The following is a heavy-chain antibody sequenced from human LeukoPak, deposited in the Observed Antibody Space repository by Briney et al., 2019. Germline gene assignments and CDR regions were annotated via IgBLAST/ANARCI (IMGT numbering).Heavy chain of an antibody. CDR1: GFTFSNYW. CDR3: ARDSTSWYVFD. J-gene: IGHJ4*02. D-gene: IGHD6-13*01. Sequence: GGSLRLSCAGSGFTFSNYWMNWVRRAPGKGLEWVSTISGSSTDISYADPVKGRFTISRDNAKNSLYLQMNSLRAEDTAVYYCARDSTSWYVFDWGQGTLVTVSS. CDR2: ISGSSTDI. V-gene: IGHV3-21*01.